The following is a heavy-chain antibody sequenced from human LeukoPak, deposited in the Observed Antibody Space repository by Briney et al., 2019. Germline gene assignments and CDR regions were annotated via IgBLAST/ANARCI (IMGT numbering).Heavy chain of an antibody. CDR3: ARDGGYCGGDCYSPRGWFDP. D-gene: IGHD2-21*02. CDR2: INHSGST. V-gene: IGHV4-34*01. CDR1: GGSFSGYY. J-gene: IGHJ5*02. Sequence: SETLSLTCAVYGGSFSGYYWSWIRQPPGKGLEWIGEINHSGSTNYNPSLKSRVTISVDTSKNQFSLKLSSVTAADTAVYYCARDGGYCGGDCYSPRGWFDPWGQGTLVTVSS.